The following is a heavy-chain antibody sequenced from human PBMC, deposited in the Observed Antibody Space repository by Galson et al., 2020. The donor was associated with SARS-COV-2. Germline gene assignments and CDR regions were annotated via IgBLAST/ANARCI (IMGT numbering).Heavy chain of an antibody. CDR1: GFTFSNAW. Sequence: TGGSLRLSCAASGFTFSNAWMSWVRQAPGKGLEWVGRIKSKTDGGTTDYAAPVKGRFTISRDDSKNTLYLQMNSLKTEDTAVYYCTTDLTWGPGEGGYWGQGTLVTVSS. CDR3: TTDLTWGPGEGGY. CDR2: IKSKTDGGTT. J-gene: IGHJ4*02. V-gene: IGHV3-15*01. D-gene: IGHD3-16*01.